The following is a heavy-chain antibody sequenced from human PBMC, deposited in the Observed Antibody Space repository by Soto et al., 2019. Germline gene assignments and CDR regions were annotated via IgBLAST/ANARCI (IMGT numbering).Heavy chain of an antibody. D-gene: IGHD3-16*01. V-gene: IGHV4-59*08. J-gene: IGHJ4*02. CDR2: IYYSGST. CDR3: ARRYGRAIDY. CDR1: GGSISSYY. Sequence: WETLSLTCTVSGGSISSYYWSWIRQPPGKGLEWIGYIYYSGSTNYNPSLKSRVTISVDTSKNQFSLKLSSVTAADTAVYYCARRYGRAIDYWGQGTLVTVSS.